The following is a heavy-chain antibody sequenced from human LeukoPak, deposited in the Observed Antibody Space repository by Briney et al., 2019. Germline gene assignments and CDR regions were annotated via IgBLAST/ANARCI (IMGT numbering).Heavy chain of an antibody. J-gene: IGHJ4*02. V-gene: IGHV3-48*03. CDR3: ARAES. CDR1: GFTFRSYE. Sequence: GGSLTLSCADSGFTFRSYEMKWVGQAPGKGLEWVAYLSSSGSSFSYADSVKGRFTIARDNAKNSVYLQMNSLRPEDTAVYYCARAESWGQGTLVTVSS. CDR2: LSSSGSSF.